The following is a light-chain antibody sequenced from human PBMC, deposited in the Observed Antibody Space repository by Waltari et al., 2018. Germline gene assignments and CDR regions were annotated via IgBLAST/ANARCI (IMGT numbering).Light chain of an antibody. V-gene: IGKV1-39*01. CDR3: QQSYSSPRT. CDR2: AAS. Sequence: DIQMTQSPSSLSASVGDRVNLTCRASESISSYLNWYQQKPGKAPQLLIYAASNLQTGVPSRFSGSGSGTDFSLTITSLQPEDFATYYCQQSYSSPRTFGQGTKLEIK. CDR1: ESISSY. J-gene: IGKJ2*01.